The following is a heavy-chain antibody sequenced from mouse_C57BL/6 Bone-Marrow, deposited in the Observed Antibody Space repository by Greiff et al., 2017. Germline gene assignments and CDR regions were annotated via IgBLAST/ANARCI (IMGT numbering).Heavy chain of an antibody. J-gene: IGHJ2*01. CDR3: TLITTVVATDY. CDR1: GFNIKDDY. CDR2: IDPENGDT. Sequence: VQLQQSGAELVRPGASVKLSCTASGFNIKDDYMHWVKQRPEQGLEWIGWIDPENGDTEYASKFQGKATMTADTSSNTAYLQLSSLTSEDTAVYYCTLITTVVATDYWGQGTTLTVSS. D-gene: IGHD1-1*01. V-gene: IGHV14-4*01.